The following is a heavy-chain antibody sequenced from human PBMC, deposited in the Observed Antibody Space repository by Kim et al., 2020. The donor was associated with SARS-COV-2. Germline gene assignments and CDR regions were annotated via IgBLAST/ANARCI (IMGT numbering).Heavy chain of an antibody. CDR2: ISSSSSYI. CDR1: GFTFSSYS. CDR3: ARSAAIFGVVSYYFDY. D-gene: IGHD3-3*01. Sequence: GGSLRLSCAASGFTFSSYSMNWVRQAPGKGLEWVSSISSSSSYIYYADSVKGRFTISRDNAKNSLYLQMNSLRAEDTAVYYCARSAAIFGVVSYYFDYWGQGTLVTVSS. V-gene: IGHV3-21*01. J-gene: IGHJ4*02.